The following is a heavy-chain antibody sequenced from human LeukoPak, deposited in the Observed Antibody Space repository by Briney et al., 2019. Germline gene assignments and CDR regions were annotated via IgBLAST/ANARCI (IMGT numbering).Heavy chain of an antibody. D-gene: IGHD6-19*01. Sequence: PSQTLSLTCTVSGGSISSGDYYWSWIRQPPGKGLEWIGYIYYSGSTYYNPSLKSRVTISVDTSKNQFSLKLSSVTAADTAVYYCARGYFGGWCFDYWGQGTLVTVSS. CDR3: ARGYFGGWCFDY. CDR2: IYYSGST. V-gene: IGHV4-30-4*01. CDR1: GGSISSGDYY. J-gene: IGHJ4*02.